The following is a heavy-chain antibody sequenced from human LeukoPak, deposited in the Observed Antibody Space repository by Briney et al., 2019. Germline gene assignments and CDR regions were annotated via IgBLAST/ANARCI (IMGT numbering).Heavy chain of an antibody. CDR1: GFTFDDYA. V-gene: IGHV3-74*01. CDR2: INSDGSSI. Sequence: PGGSLRLSCAASGFTFDDYAMHWVRQAPGKGLVWVSRINSDGSSINYADSVKGRFTISRDNAKNTLYLQMNSLRAEDAAVYYCARGRGPYGWFDPWGQGTLVTVSS. J-gene: IGHJ5*02. D-gene: IGHD3-10*01. CDR3: ARGRGPYGWFDP.